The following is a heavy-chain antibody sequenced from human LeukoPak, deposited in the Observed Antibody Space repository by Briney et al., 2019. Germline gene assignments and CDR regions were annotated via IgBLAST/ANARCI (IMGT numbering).Heavy chain of an antibody. Sequence: GESLKISCKGSGYSFTSYWIGWVRQMPGKGLEWMGIIYPGDSDTRYSPSFQGHVTFSVDRSISTAYLQWSCLQASDTAMYYCARVRVGGEDAFDIWGQGTMVTVSS. CDR1: GYSFTSYW. CDR3: ARVRVGGEDAFDI. CDR2: IYPGDSDT. V-gene: IGHV5-51*01. D-gene: IGHD3-16*01. J-gene: IGHJ3*02.